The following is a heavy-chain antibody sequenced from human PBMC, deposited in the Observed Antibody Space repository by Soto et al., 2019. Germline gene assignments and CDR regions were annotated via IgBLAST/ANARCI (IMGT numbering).Heavy chain of an antibody. V-gene: IGHV3-33*01. CDR2: IWHDGNRK. CDR3: VRDSGLYGLDV. CDR1: GFTFSTYG. D-gene: IGHD3-10*01. Sequence: QVQLVESGGGVVQPGRSRRLSCVVFGFTFSTYGMHWVRQAPGKGLEWVAVIWHDGNRKYYVDSVKGRFTISRDDSENTLHLQMNSLRVEDTAVYYCVRDSGLYGLDVWGQGTTVTVSS. J-gene: IGHJ6*02.